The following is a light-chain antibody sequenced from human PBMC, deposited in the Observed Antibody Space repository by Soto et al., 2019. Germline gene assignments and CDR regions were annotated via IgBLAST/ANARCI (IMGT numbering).Light chain of an antibody. J-gene: IGKJ4*01. Sequence: EIVLTQSPATLSSFPGDRVTLSCRASQAVNTRLAWYQHKPGQAPRLLIYGASTRATGIPARFSGSGSGTEFTLTISYLRPEDSAVYFCQQYHDWVTFGGGTKVDIK. CDR2: GAS. V-gene: IGKV3D-15*01. CDR3: QQYHDWVT. CDR1: QAVNTR.